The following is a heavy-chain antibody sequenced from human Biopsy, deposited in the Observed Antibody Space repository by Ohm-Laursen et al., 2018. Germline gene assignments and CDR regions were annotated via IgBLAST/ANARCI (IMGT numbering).Heavy chain of an antibody. V-gene: IGHV1-18*01. CDR3: AREGTSVTFFGKISDYYFDF. CDR2: ISVKTGNT. D-gene: IGHD3-3*01. J-gene: IGHJ4*02. Sequence: SVKVSCKTSGYSFTIYGITWVRQAPGQGLEWLGWISVKTGNTNYTQKLQGRVTMTTDTSTNTAYMELRSLRSDDTALYYCAREGTSVTFFGKISDYYFDFWGPGTVVTVSS. CDR1: GYSFTIYG.